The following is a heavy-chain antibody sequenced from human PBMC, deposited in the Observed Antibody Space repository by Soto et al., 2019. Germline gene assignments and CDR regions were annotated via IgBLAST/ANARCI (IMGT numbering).Heavy chain of an antibody. V-gene: IGHV1-3*01. CDR1: GYTFTSYA. Sequence: GASVKVSCKASGYTFTSYAMHWVRQAPGQRLEWMGWINAGNGNTKYSQKFQGRVTITRDTSASTAYMELSSLRSEDTAVYYCARGYCISTSCHRPFDYWGQGTLVTVSS. D-gene: IGHD2-2*02. J-gene: IGHJ4*02. CDR3: ARGYCISTSCHRPFDY. CDR2: INAGNGNT.